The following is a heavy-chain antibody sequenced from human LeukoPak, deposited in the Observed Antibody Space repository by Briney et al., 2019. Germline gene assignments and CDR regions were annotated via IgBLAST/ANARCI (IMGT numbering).Heavy chain of an antibody. CDR1: GGTFSSYA. Sequence: SVKVSCKASGGTFSSYAISWVRQAPGQGLEWMGGIIPIFGTAHYAQKFQGRVTITTDEYTSTAYMELSSLRSEETVVYYCAADGAGDYLNHWGQGTLVTVSS. V-gene: IGHV1-69*05. D-gene: IGHD5-24*01. CDR3: AADGAGDYLNH. CDR2: IIPIFGTA. J-gene: IGHJ4*02.